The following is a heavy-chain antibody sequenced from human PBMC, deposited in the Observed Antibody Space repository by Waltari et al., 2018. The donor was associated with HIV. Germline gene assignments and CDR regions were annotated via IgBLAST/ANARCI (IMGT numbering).Heavy chain of an antibody. D-gene: IGHD3-10*02. Sequence: EVQLVESGGDLVQPGGSLRLSCAASGFRFDDYAMHWVRQAPGKGLECVSGISWRSGNIAYADSVRGRFTISRDNAKNSLYLRMNSLRPDDTGFYYCARGPMYKWFDPWGQGTLVTVSS. J-gene: IGHJ5*02. CDR1: GFRFDDYA. V-gene: IGHV3-9*01. CDR3: ARGPMYKWFDP. CDR2: ISWRSGNI.